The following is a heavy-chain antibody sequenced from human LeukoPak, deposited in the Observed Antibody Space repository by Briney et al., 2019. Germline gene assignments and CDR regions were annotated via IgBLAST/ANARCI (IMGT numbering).Heavy chain of an antibody. V-gene: IGHV3-30-3*01. CDR3: ARAPWYCSGSSCYKYYYYGMDV. Sequence: GGSLRLSCAASGFTFSSYAMHWVRQTPGKGLEWVAVISYDGSNKYYADSVKGRFTISRDNSKNTLYLQMNSLRAEDTAVYYCARAPWYCSGSSCYKYYYYGMDVWGQGTTVTVSS. CDR1: GFTFSSYA. J-gene: IGHJ6*02. CDR2: ISYDGSNK. D-gene: IGHD2-15*01.